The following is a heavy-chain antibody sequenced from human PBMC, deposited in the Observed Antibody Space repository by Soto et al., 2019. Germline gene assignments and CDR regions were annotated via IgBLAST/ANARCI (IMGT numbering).Heavy chain of an antibody. V-gene: IGHV3-21*01. Sequence: GGSLRLSCAASGFTFSSYSMNWVRQAPGKGLEWVSSISSSSSYIYYADSVKGRFTISRDNAKNSLYLQMNSLRAEDTAVYYCARDRGRIQLWTNTPDYWGQGTLVTVSS. D-gene: IGHD5-18*01. CDR2: ISSSSSYI. J-gene: IGHJ4*02. CDR3: ARDRGRIQLWTNTPDY. CDR1: GFTFSSYS.